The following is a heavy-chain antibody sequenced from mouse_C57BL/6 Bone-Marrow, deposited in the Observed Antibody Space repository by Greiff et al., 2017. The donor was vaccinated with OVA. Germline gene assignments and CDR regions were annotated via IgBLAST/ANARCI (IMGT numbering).Heavy chain of an antibody. V-gene: IGHV5-9*01. Sequence: EVKLEESGGGLVKPGGSLKLSCAASGFTFSSYTMSWVRQTPEKRLEWVATISGGGGNTYYPDSVKGRFTISRDNAKNTLYLQMSSLRSEDTAWYYCARHQHYGSHAMDYWGQGTSVTVSS. CDR2: ISGGGGNT. CDR1: GFTFSSYT. D-gene: IGHD1-1*01. J-gene: IGHJ4*01. CDR3: ARHQHYGSHAMDY.